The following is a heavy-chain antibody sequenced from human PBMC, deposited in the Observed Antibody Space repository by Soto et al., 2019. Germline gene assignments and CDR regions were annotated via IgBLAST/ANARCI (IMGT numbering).Heavy chain of an antibody. J-gene: IGHJ1*01. V-gene: IGHV3-23*01. Sequence: PGGSLRLSCAASGFTFRDFATNWVRQTPGKGLEWVSFISKSGDATHYADSVKGRFSISRDNSKDTLYLQMNSLRAEDTAVYYCARDWSSGDAEYFQHWGQGTLVTVSS. CDR3: ARDWSSGDAEYFQH. D-gene: IGHD1-26*01. CDR2: ISKSGDAT. CDR1: GFTFRDFA.